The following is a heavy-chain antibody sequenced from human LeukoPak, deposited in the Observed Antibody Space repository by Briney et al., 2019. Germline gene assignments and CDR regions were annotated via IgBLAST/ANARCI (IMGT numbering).Heavy chain of an antibody. CDR1: GYTFTGYY. CDR3: ARDLSGARIFDRYNWFDP. Sequence: ASVKVSCKASGYTFTGYYMHWVRQAPGQGLEWMGWINPNSGGTNYAQKFQGRVTMTRDTSISTAYMELSRLRSDDTAVYYCARDLSGARIFDRYNWFDPWGQGTPVTVSS. CDR2: INPNSGGT. D-gene: IGHD2/OR15-2a*01. J-gene: IGHJ5*02. V-gene: IGHV1-2*02.